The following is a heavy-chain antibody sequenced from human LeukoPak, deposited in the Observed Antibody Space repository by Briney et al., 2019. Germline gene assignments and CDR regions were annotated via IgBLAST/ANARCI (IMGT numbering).Heavy chain of an antibody. CDR2: LDWDDDK. V-gene: IGHV2-70*04. CDR3: ARERDY. CDR1: GFSLSTTGMR. J-gene: IGHJ4*02. Sequence: GSGPALVKPTQTLTLTCTFSGFSLSTTGMRVSWIRQPPGKALEWLARLDWDDDKFYNTTLKTRHTISNHTSKNQVVLTMTNMDPVDTATYYCARERDYWGQGTLVTVSS.